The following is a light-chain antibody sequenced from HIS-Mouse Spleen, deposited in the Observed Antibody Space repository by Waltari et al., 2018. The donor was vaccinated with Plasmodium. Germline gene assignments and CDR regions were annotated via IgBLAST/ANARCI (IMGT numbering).Light chain of an antibody. Sequence: QPRSVSGSPGQSVTISCTGTSSDVGGYNYVSWYQQHPGKAPKLMIYDVSKRPSGVPDRFSGSKSGNTASLTISGLQAEDEAEYYCCSYAGSYTLVFGGGTKLTVL. CDR3: CSYAGSYTLV. J-gene: IGLJ3*02. V-gene: IGLV2-11*01. CDR2: DVS. CDR1: SSDVGGYNY.